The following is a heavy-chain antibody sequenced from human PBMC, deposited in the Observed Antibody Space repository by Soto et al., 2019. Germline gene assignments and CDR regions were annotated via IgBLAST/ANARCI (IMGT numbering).Heavy chain of an antibody. J-gene: IGHJ4*02. Sequence: QVQLVLSGHEVKKPGASVKVSCKTSGYTFTSYGISWVRQAPGQGLEWMGWISTYKGNTNYAQKFQGRVTMTTDTSTSTAYMELRSLTSDDTAVYYCATRSPAFDYWGQGTLVTVSS. CDR1: GYTFTSYG. V-gene: IGHV1-18*01. CDR3: ATRSPAFDY. CDR2: ISTYKGNT.